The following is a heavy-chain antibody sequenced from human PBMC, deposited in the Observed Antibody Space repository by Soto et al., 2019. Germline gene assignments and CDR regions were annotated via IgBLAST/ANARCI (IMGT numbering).Heavy chain of an antibody. CDR3: ARDRGIVALMYYFDY. J-gene: IGHJ4*02. CDR1: GFTFSSYG. Sequence: GGSLRLSCAASGFTFSSYGMHWVRQAPGKGLEWVAVIWYDGSNKYYADSVKGRFTISRDNSKNTLYLQMNSLRAEDTAVYYCARDRGIVALMYYFDYWGQGTLVTVSS. V-gene: IGHV3-33*01. D-gene: IGHD5-12*01. CDR2: IWYDGSNK.